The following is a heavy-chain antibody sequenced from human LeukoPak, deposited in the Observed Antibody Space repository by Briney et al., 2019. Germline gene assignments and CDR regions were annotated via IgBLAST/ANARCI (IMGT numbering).Heavy chain of an antibody. CDR1: GYTFTGYY. CDR3: ARSRRVGNGEYPDY. D-gene: IGHD3-10*01. CDR2: INPNTGDT. Sequence: ASVKVSCKASGYTFTGYYMHWVRQAPGQGLDGMGWINPNTGDTNYGRKFQGRVTMTRDTSINTAYMELRSLRSDDTAVYYCARSRRVGNGEYPDYWGQGTLVTVSS. V-gene: IGHV1-2*02. J-gene: IGHJ4*02.